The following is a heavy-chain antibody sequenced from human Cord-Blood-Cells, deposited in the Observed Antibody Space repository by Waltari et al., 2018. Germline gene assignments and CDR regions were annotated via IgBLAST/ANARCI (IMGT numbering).Heavy chain of an antibody. CDR3: ASSLDWGNWFDP. J-gene: IGHJ5*02. V-gene: IGHV1-46*01. Sequence: HWVRQAPGQGLEWMGIINPSGGSTSYAQKFQGRVTMTRDTSTSTVYMELSSLRSEDTAVYYCASSLDWGNWFDPWGQGTLVTVSS. CDR2: INPSGGST. D-gene: IGHD3-16*01.